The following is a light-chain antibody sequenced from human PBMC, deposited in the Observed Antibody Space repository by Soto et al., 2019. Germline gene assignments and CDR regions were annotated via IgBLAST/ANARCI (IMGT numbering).Light chain of an antibody. V-gene: IGKV1-5*03. CDR2: KTS. Sequence: DIQMNQSPSTLSATVGDRVTITCRASQSINTWLAWYQQKPGKAPKVLIYKTSSLESGVPSRFSGSGSGTEFTLTISSLQPDDFATYYCQQYNSYSWTFGQGTKVDIK. CDR3: QQYNSYSWT. J-gene: IGKJ1*01. CDR1: QSINTW.